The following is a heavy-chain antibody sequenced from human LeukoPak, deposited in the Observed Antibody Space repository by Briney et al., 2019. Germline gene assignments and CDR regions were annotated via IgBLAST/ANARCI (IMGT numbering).Heavy chain of an antibody. Sequence: SQTLSLTCTVSGGSLSSGDYYWSWIRQPPGKGLEWIGYIYYSGSTYYNPSLKSRVTISVDTSKNQFSLKLSSVTAADTAVYYCARAFDLYYFDYWGQGTLVTVSS. CDR3: ARAFDLYYFDY. CDR1: GGSLSSGDYY. J-gene: IGHJ4*02. V-gene: IGHV4-30-4*08. CDR2: IYYSGST. D-gene: IGHD3-9*01.